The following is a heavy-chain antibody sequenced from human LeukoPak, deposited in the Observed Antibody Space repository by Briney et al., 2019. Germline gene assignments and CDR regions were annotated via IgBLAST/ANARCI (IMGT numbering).Heavy chain of an antibody. CDR2: IYYSGST. V-gene: IGHV4-61*01. CDR3: AREAIYPDY. D-gene: IGHD2-2*02. J-gene: IGHJ4*02. CDR1: GGSVSSGSYY. Sequence: PSETLSLTCTVSGGSVSSGSYYWSWIRQPPGKGLEWIEYIYYSGSTNYNPSLKSRVTISVDTSKNQFSLKLSSVTAADTAVYYCAREAIYPDYWGQGTLVTVSS.